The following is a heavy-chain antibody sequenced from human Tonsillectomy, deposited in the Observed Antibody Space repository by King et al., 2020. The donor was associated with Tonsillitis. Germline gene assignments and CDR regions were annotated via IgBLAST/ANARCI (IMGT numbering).Heavy chain of an antibody. J-gene: IGHJ6*02. V-gene: IGHV3-48*03. CDR2: MTSSGSKI. Sequence: VQLVESGGGLVQPGVSLKLSCAASGFTFSNYEMNWVRQAPGKGLEWVSYMTSSGSKIYYADSVKGRFTISRDNAKNTLSLQMDSLRVEDTAIYYCARENSSSGFHYYDMDVWGQGTTVTVSS. D-gene: IGHD3-22*01. CDR3: ARENSSSGFHYYDMDV. CDR1: GFTFSNYE.